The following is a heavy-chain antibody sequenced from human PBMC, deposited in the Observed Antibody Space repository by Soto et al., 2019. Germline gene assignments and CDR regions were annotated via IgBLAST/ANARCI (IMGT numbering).Heavy chain of an antibody. D-gene: IGHD3-10*01. CDR1: GFTFSSYG. V-gene: IGHV3-30*03. Sequence: QVQLVESGGGVVQPGRSLRLSCAASGFTFSSYGMHWVRQAPGKGLEWVAVISYDGSNKYYADSVKGRFTTSRDNSKNPLYLQMTSLSAGATAVYYCAPWFGAFDSWGQGTLVTVSS. J-gene: IGHJ4*02. CDR3: APWFGAFDS. CDR2: ISYDGSNK.